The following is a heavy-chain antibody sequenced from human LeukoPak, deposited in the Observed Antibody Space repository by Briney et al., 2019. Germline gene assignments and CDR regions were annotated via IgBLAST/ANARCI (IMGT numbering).Heavy chain of an antibody. J-gene: IGHJ5*02. D-gene: IGHD6-13*01. V-gene: IGHV3-23*01. Sequence: GGSLRLSCAASGFTFSSYAMSWVRQAPGKGLEWVSAISGSGGSTYYADSVKGRFSISRDNSKNTLYLQMNSLRAEDTAVYYCAKDERSSWPPNWFDPWGQGTLVTVSS. CDR3: AKDERSSWPPNWFDP. CDR1: GFTFSSYA. CDR2: ISGSGGST.